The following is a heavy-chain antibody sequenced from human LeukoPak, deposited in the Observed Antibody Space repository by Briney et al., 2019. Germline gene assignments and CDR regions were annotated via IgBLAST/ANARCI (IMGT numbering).Heavy chain of an antibody. CDR3: ARASTRGYYDSSGYFDY. V-gene: IGHV4-34*01. Sequence: PSETLSLTCAVYGGSFSGYYWSWIRQPPGKGLEWIGEINHSGSTNYNPSLKSRVTISVDRSKNQFSLKLSSVTAADTAVYYCARASTRGYYDSSGYFDYWGQGTLVTVSS. D-gene: IGHD3-22*01. CDR2: INHSGST. J-gene: IGHJ4*02. CDR1: GGSFSGYY.